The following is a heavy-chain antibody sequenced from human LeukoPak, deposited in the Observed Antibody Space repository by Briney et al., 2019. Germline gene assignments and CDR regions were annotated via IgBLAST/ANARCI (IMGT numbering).Heavy chain of an antibody. CDR1: GFTFSSYA. Sequence: PGRSLRLSCAASGFTFSSYAMHWVRQAPGKGLEWVAVISYDGSNKYYADSVKGRFTISRDNSKNTLYLQMNRLRAEDTAVYYCARGDNEWELLPFDYWGQGTLVTVSS. J-gene: IGHJ4*02. CDR3: ARGDNEWELLPFDY. V-gene: IGHV3-30*01. D-gene: IGHD1-26*01. CDR2: ISYDGSNK.